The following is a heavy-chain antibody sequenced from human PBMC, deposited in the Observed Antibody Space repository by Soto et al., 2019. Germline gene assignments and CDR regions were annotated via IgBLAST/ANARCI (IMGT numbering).Heavy chain of an antibody. CDR1: GYIFVNYG. CDR3: VMVDNYVTPTPQDV. CDR2: ISLYTGNT. Sequence: QVQLVQSGDEVKKPGASVKVSCKASGYIFVNYGIAWVRQAPGLGLEWMGWISLYTGNTHSATKIQGRLTMTTDTSTSTAYMDLGSLTSDDTAVYYCVMVDNYVTPTPQDVWGQGTTVTVSS. J-gene: IGHJ6*02. D-gene: IGHD3-16*01. V-gene: IGHV1-18*01.